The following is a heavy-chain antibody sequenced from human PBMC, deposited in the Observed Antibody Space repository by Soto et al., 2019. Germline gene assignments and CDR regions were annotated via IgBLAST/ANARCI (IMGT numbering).Heavy chain of an antibody. D-gene: IGHD3-16*01. V-gene: IGHV3-30*04. J-gene: IGHJ5*02. CDR1: GFTLSSYC. CDR3: GRDFYTASEHLFGP. CDR2: ISSDGGTQ. Sequence: PGGSLRLSCAASGFTLSSYCMHWVRQAPGKGLEWLAVISSDGGTQYYSDSVKGRFTISRDEFKSTLYLQMNSLRVEDTAMYYCGRDFYTASEHLFGPWGQRTQVTVTA.